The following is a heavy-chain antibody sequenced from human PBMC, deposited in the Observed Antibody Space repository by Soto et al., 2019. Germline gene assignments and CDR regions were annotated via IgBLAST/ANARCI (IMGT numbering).Heavy chain of an antibody. D-gene: IGHD3-16*02. J-gene: IGHJ4*02. Sequence: QVQVVESGGGVVQPGGSLRLSCAASGFSFRDYGMHWLRQAPGKGLEWVAVIWYDGNEKKYAESVTCRFSISRDNSKNTLYLQTYRLRAEHRAIYYWSRVPLSIGVAGDYWGQGTLVTLSS. V-gene: IGHV3-33*01. CDR2: IWYDGNEK. CDR3: SRVPLSIGVAGDY. CDR1: GFSFRDYG.